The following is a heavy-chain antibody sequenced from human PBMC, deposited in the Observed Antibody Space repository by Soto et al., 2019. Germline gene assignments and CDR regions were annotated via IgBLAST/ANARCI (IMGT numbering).Heavy chain of an antibody. V-gene: IGHV1-18*01. CDR1: GYTFTRYT. Sequence: ASVKVSCKASGYTFTRYTMNWVRQAPGQGLEWMGWISAYNGNTNYAQKLQGRVTMTTDTSTSTAYMELRSLRSDDTAVYYCARPPDYYDRLGYFDYWGQGTLVTVSS. J-gene: IGHJ4*02. D-gene: IGHD3-22*01. CDR2: ISAYNGNT. CDR3: ARPPDYYDRLGYFDY.